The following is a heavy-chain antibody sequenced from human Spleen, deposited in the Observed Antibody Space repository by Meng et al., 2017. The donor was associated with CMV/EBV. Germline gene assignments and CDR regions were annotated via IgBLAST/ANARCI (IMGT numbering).Heavy chain of an antibody. CDR1: GFTFTKAW. V-gene: IGHV3-15*01. CDR3: TTDRYYGDLFDY. CDR2: IKSKTDGGTT. Sequence: SGFTFTKAWMSWVRQAPGKGLEWVSRIKSKTDGGTTDYAAPVKGRFTISRDDSKNTLYLQMNSLKTEDTAVYYCTTDRYYGDLFDYWGQGTLVTVSS. D-gene: IGHD4-17*01. J-gene: IGHJ4*02.